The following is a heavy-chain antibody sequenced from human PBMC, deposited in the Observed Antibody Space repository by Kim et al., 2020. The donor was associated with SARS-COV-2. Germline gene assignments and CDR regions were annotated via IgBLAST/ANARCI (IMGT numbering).Heavy chain of an antibody. Sequence: GGSLRLSCAASGFTFSSYSMNWVRQAPGKGLEWVSSISSSSSYIYYADSVKGRFTISRDNAKNSLYLQMNSLRAEDTAVYYCARLYDYVWGSYRYKVLARYYYYGMDVWGQGTTVTVSS. V-gene: IGHV3-21*01. D-gene: IGHD3-16*02. CDR2: ISSSSSYI. J-gene: IGHJ6*02. CDR3: ARLYDYVWGSYRYKVLARYYYYGMDV. CDR1: GFTFSSYS.